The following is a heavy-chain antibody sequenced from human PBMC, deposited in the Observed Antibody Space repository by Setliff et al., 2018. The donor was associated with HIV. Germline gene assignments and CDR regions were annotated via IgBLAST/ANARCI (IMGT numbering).Heavy chain of an antibody. CDR3: AREPIGGDDAFDI. V-gene: IGHV1-3*04. CDR2: NNTANGHT. J-gene: IGHJ3*02. CDR1: GYTLSTYG. D-gene: IGHD2-21*02. Sequence: ASVKVSCKASGYTLSTYGLHWVRQAPGQRLGWMGWNNTANGHTKYSQKFQGRVTITRDTSATTAYMELSSLRSEDTAIFYCAREPIGGDDAFDIWGQGTMVTVSS.